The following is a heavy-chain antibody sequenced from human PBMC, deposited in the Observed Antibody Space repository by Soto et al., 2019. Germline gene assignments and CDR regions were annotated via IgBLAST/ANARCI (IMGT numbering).Heavy chain of an antibody. D-gene: IGHD3-16*01. V-gene: IGHV4-30-4*01. Sequence: TLSLTCTVSGDSISSGNKYWSWIRQPPGKGLEWIGYIFSSGTTYYNPSLKSRLTMSLDASRNQFSLKLNSLTDADTAVYFCARVPSPFDYYYAMDVWGQGTTVTVYS. CDR2: IFSSGTT. CDR3: ARVPSPFDYYYAMDV. J-gene: IGHJ6*02. CDR1: GDSISSGNKY.